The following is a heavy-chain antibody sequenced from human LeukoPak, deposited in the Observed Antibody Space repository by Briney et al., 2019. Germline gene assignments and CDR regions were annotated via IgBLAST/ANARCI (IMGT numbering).Heavy chain of an antibody. CDR3: VSQDGHTFLDAFDI. V-gene: IGHV3-74*01. Sequence: PGGSLRLSCAASGFTFSSYWMHWVRQAPGKGLVWVSRINSDGSSTSYADSVKGRFTTSRDNSQNTLYLQMASLRPEDTALYFCVSQDGHTFLDAFDIWGQGTLVIVSS. D-gene: IGHD5-24*01. J-gene: IGHJ3*02. CDR1: GFTFSSYW. CDR2: INSDGSST.